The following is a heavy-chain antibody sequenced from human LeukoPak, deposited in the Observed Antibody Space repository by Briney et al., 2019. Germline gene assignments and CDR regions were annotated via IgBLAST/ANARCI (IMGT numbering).Heavy chain of an antibody. V-gene: IGHV3-33*01. D-gene: IGHD3-10*01. Sequence: GGSLRLSCAASGFTFSSYGMHWVRQAPGKGLEWVAVIWYDGSNKYYADSVKGRFTIPRDNSKNTLYLQMNSLRAEDTAVYYCARDSGYYGSANYFDYWGQGTLVTVSS. CDR3: ARDSGYYGSANYFDY. CDR1: GFTFSSYG. CDR2: IWYDGSNK. J-gene: IGHJ4*02.